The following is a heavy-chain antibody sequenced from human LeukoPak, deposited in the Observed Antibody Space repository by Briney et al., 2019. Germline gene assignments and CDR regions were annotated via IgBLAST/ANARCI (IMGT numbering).Heavy chain of an antibody. J-gene: IGHJ4*02. CDR1: GFTFSSYG. V-gene: IGHV3-30*03. CDR3: ARDSLRFALGGSSPYFDY. D-gene: IGHD6-6*01. Sequence: PGRSLRLSCAASGFTFSSYGMHWVRQAPGKGLEWVAVISYDGSNKYYADSVKGRFTISRDNSKNTLYLQMNSLRAEDTAVYYCARDSLRFALGGSSPYFDYWGQGTLVTVSS. CDR2: ISYDGSNK.